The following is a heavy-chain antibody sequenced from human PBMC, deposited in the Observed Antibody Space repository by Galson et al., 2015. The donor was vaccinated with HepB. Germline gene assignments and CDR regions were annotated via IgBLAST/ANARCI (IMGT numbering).Heavy chain of an antibody. CDR1: GFTFSGYA. V-gene: IGHV3-23*01. Sequence: SLRLSCAASGFTFSGYAMSWVRQAPGKGLEWVSGLSGGTTYAESLKGRFTISRDNSKNTLYLQMNSLRAEDSAVYYCAKGYDFWSGYYLHWGHGTLVTVSS. J-gene: IGHJ4*01. D-gene: IGHD3-3*01. CDR3: AKGYDFWSGYYLH. CDR2: LSGGT.